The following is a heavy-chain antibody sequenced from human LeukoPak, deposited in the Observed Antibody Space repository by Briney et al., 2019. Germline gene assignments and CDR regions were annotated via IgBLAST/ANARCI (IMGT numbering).Heavy chain of an antibody. V-gene: IGHV3-23*01. CDR2: SDRDGNT. CDR3: ARGTDTKPFWSGYWVDV. D-gene: IGHD3-3*01. J-gene: IGHJ6*02. CDR1: GFTFSSYA. Sequence: GGSLRLSCAVSGFTFSSYAMTWIRQAPGKGLEWVSTSDRDGNTYYADSVTGRFTISRDNSKNTLYLQMNSLRAEDTAIYYCARGTDTKPFWSGYWVDVWGQGTTVTVSS.